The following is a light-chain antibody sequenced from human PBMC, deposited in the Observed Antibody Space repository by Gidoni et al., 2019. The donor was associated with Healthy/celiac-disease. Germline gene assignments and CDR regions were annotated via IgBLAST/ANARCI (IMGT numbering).Light chain of an antibody. CDR3: SSYTSSSTGYV. CDR2: AVS. CDR1: SSDVGGYNY. J-gene: IGLJ1*01. V-gene: IGLV2-14*01. Sequence: QSALTQPASVSGSPGQSLTISCTGTSSDVGGYNYVSWYHQHPGKAPKLMIYAVSNRPSGVSNRCSGSKSGSTASLTISGLQAEDVADYDCSSYTSSSTGYVFGTGTKVTVL.